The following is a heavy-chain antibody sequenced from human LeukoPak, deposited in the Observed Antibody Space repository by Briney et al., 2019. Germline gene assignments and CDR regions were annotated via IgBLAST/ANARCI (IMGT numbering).Heavy chain of an antibody. CDR2: IYNSGST. V-gene: IGHV4-59*08. J-gene: IGHJ6*03. CDR3: ARGDNYYYYYMDV. Sequence: SETLSLTCTVSGGSISNYYWSWIRQPPGKGLEWIGYIYNSGSTNYNPSLKSRVTISVDTSKNQFSLKLSSVTAADTAVYYCARGDNYYYYYMDVWGKGTTVTISS. CDR1: GGSISNYY. D-gene: IGHD3-10*01.